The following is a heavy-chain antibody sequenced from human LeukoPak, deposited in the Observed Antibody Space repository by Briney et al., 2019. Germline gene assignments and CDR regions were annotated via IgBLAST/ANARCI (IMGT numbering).Heavy chain of an antibody. Sequence: GGSLRLSCAASGLTFSSYWMHWVRQAPGKGLVWVSRINSDGSSTSYADSVKGRFTISRDNAKNTLYLQMNSLRAEDTAVYYCARGTRDYGGNPYYYYYMDVWGKGTTVTVSS. J-gene: IGHJ6*03. D-gene: IGHD4-23*01. V-gene: IGHV3-74*01. CDR3: ARGTRDYGGNPYYYYYMDV. CDR2: INSDGSST. CDR1: GLTFSSYW.